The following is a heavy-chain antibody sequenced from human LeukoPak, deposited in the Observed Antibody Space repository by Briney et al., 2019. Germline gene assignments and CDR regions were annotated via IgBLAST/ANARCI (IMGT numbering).Heavy chain of an antibody. CDR2: INHSGST. D-gene: IGHD6-13*01. CDR1: GGSISSSNW. V-gene: IGHV4-4*02. Sequence: PSETLSLTCAVSGGSISSSNWWSWVRQPPGKGLEWIGEINHSGSTNYNPSLKSRVTISVDTSKNQFSLKLSSVTAADTAVYYCARVPGYSSSWYPEYYFDYWGQGTLVTVSS. J-gene: IGHJ4*02. CDR3: ARVPGYSSSWYPEYYFDY.